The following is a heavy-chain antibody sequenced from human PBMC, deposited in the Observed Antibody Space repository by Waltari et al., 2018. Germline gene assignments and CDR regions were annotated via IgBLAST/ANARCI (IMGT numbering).Heavy chain of an antibody. CDR2: INPKKGDT. CDR3: ARDPGPIVGAPDY. D-gene: IGHD1-26*01. J-gene: IGHJ4*02. V-gene: IGHV1-2*02. CDR1: GYSFTDYH. Sequence: QVQLVQSGTEVKKPGASVKVSCQASGYSFTDYHLHWVRQTPGQGLEWRGGINPKKGDTGYSQNFLGRVTMTRDTSINTVYMDLSGLRSDDTAVFYCARDPGPIVGAPDYWGQGTLVTVSS.